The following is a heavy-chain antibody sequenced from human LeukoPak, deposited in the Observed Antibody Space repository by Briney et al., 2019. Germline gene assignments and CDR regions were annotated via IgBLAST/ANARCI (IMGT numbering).Heavy chain of an antibody. Sequence: GGSLRLSCAASGFTFSSYAMSWVRQAPGKGLEWVSAISGSGGSTYYADSVKGRFTTSRDNSKNTLYLQMNSLRAEDTAVYYCAKDQPRYYDSSGYYGAFDIWGQGTMVTVSS. D-gene: IGHD3-22*01. CDR2: ISGSGGST. V-gene: IGHV3-23*01. CDR1: GFTFSSYA. J-gene: IGHJ3*02. CDR3: AKDQPRYYDSSGYYGAFDI.